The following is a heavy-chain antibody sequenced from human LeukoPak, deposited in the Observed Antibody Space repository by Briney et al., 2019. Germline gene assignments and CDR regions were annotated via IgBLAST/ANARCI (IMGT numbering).Heavy chain of an antibody. J-gene: IGHJ4*02. Sequence: PGGSLRLSCAASGFTFSSYWMHWVRQAPGKGLVWVSRINSDGSSTSYADSAKGRFTISRDNSKSTQYLQMNSLRAEDTALYYCVRDFEWGFDHWGQGTLVTVSS. V-gene: IGHV3-74*01. CDR3: VRDFEWGFDH. D-gene: IGHD3-3*01. CDR1: GFTFSSYW. CDR2: INSDGSST.